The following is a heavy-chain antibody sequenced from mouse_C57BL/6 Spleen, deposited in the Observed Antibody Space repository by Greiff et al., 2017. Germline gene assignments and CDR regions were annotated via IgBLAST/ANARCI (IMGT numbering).Heavy chain of an antibody. Sequence: VKLVESGPGLVAPSQSLSITCTVSGFSLTSYAISWVRQPPGKGLEWLGVIWTGGGTNYNSALKSRLSISKDNSKSQVFLKMNSLQTDDTARYYCARYGNYDPLYYFDYWGQGTTLTVSS. J-gene: IGHJ2*01. CDR2: IWTGGGT. CDR1: GFSLTSYA. CDR3: ARYGNYDPLYYFDY. V-gene: IGHV2-9-1*01. D-gene: IGHD2-1*01.